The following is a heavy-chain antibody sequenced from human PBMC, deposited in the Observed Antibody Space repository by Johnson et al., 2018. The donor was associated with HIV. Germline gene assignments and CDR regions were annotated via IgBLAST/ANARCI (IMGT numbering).Heavy chain of an antibody. Sequence: EVQLVESGGGLVQPGGSLRLSCVASGFTFSRYAMNWVRPAPGKGLEWVSSVTGSGGTSYYADSVKGRFTNSRDNSKNQLYLQMTSLRAEDTAVYYCAYRGDYDFWSGYPDAFDIWGRGTMVTVSS. CDR3: AYRGDYDFWSGYPDAFDI. V-gene: IGHV3-23*04. CDR1: GFTFSRYA. D-gene: IGHD3-3*01. CDR2: VTGSGGTS. J-gene: IGHJ3*02.